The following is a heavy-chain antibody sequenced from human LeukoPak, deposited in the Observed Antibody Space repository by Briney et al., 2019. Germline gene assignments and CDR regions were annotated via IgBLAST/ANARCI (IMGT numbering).Heavy chain of an antibody. Sequence: SETLSLTCAVYGGSFSGYYWSWIRQPPGKGLEWIGEINHSGSTNYNPSLKSRVTISVDTSKNQFSLKLSSVTAADTAVYYCARAYGSGSLDAFDIWGQGTTVTISS. CDR1: GGSFSGYY. CDR3: ARAYGSGSLDAFDI. V-gene: IGHV4-34*01. D-gene: IGHD3-10*01. CDR2: INHSGST. J-gene: IGHJ3*02.